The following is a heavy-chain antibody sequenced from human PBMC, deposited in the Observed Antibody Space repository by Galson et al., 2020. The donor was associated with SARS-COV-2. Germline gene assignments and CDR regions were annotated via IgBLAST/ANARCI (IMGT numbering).Heavy chain of an antibody. CDR2: IYWDDDK. D-gene: IGHD6-19*01. CDR3: AHRGSGWAGEYVQH. V-gene: IGHV2-5*02. Sequence: KMSGPTLVQPTQTLTLTCTFSGFSLSTSGVGVGWIRQPPGKALEWLALIYWDDDKRYSPSLKSRLTITKDTSKNQVVLTMTNMNPVDTATYYCAHRGSGWAGEYVQHWGQGTLVTVSS. CDR1: GFSLSTSGVG. J-gene: IGHJ1*01.